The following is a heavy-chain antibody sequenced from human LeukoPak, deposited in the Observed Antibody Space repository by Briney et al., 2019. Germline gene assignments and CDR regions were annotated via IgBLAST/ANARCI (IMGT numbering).Heavy chain of an antibody. CDR2: ISSSSSYI. V-gene: IGHV3-21*01. CDR3: ARGHSTGCFDY. CDR1: GFTFSSYS. Sequence: GGFLRLSCAASGFTFSSYSMNWVRQAPGKGLEWVSSISSSSSYIYYADSVKGRFTISRDNAQNTVYLQMNSLRAEDTAIYYCARGHSTGCFDYWGQGTLVTVSS. D-gene: IGHD1-14*01. J-gene: IGHJ4*02.